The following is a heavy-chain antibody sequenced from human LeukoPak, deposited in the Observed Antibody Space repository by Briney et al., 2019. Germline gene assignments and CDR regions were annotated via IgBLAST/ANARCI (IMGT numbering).Heavy chain of an antibody. J-gene: IGHJ6*03. V-gene: IGHV3-23*01. CDR1: GFTFSSDA. Sequence: GGSLRLSCEAPGFTFSSDAMNWVRQAPGKGLEWVSAISGSGSSPYYADSVKGRFTVSRDNTKNTLYLQMSSLRVEDTALYYCAKGRLWGRGGYHYYYMDVWGKGTAVTISS. CDR2: ISGSGSSP. D-gene: IGHD3-16*01. CDR3: AKGRLWGRGGYHYYYMDV.